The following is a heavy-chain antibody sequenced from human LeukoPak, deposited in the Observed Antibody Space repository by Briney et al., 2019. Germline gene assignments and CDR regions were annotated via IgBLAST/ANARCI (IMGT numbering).Heavy chain of an antibody. J-gene: IGHJ4*02. CDR1: GFMFSNYA. CDR2: ISGSGETT. D-gene: IGHD6-19*01. CDR3: ARESFKALAGYLDS. V-gene: IGHV3-23*01. Sequence: GGSLRLSCAASGFMFSNYAMSWVRQAPGKGLEWVSGISGSGETTYYSDSEKGRFTISRDNSRNTPYLHMNSLRAEDTAVYFCARESFKALAGYLDSWGQGSLVTVSS.